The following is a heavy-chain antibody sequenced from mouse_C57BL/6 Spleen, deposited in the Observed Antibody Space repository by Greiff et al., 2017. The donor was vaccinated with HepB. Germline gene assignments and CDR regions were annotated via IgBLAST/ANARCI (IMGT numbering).Heavy chain of an antibody. J-gene: IGHJ2*01. CDR3: ARPDYGSYYFDY. V-gene: IGHV1-69*01. D-gene: IGHD1-1*02. CDR1: GYTFTSYW. Sequence: VQLQQPGAELVMPGASVKLSCKASGYTFTSYWMHWVKQRPGQGLEWIGEIDPSDSYTNYNQKFKGKSTLTVDKSSSTAYMQLSSLTSEDSAVYYCARPDYGSYYFDYWGQGTTLTVSS. CDR2: IDPSDSYT.